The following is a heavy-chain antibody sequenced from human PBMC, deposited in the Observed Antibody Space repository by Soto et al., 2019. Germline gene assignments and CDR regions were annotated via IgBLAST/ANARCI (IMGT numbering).Heavy chain of an antibody. CDR3: ARDRGGDYGDYSFRFDP. CDR1: GGSISSGGYY. J-gene: IGHJ5*02. D-gene: IGHD4-17*01. Sequence: QVQLQESGPGLVKPSQTLSLTCTVSGGSISSGGYYWSWIRQHPGKGLEWIGYIYYSGSTYYNPSLKSRVTISVDTSKNQFSLKLSSVTAADTAVYYCARDRGGDYGDYSFRFDPWGQGTLVTVSS. V-gene: IGHV4-31*03. CDR2: IYYSGST.